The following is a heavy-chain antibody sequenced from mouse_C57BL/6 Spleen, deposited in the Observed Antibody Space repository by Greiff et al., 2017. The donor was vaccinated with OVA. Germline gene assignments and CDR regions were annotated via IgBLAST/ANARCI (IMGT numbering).Heavy chain of an antibody. CDR1: GYTFTSYW. D-gene: IGHD1-1*01. CDR3: AIYSTTVVGFDY. V-gene: IGHV1-74*01. J-gene: IGHJ2*01. Sequence: VQLQQPGAELVKPGASVKVSCKASGYTFTSYWMHWVKQRPGQGLEWIGRIHPSDSDTNYNQKFKGKATLTVDKSSSTAYMTLSILTSEDSAVYYCAIYSTTVVGFDYWGQGTTLTVSS. CDR2: IHPSDSDT.